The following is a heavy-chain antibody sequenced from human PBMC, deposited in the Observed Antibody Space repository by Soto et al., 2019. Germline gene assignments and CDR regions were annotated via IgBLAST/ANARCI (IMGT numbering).Heavy chain of an antibody. Sequence: PSETLSLTCTVSGGSISSGNYYWSWIRQPPGKGLEWIGYIYYSGSTYYNPSLKSRVAISLDTSKNQFSLSLSSVTAADTAVYYCARGRGYSYGIDPWGQGTLVTVSS. D-gene: IGHD5-18*01. CDR1: GGSISSGNYY. CDR2: IYYSGST. J-gene: IGHJ5*02. V-gene: IGHV4-30-4*01. CDR3: ARGRGYSYGIDP.